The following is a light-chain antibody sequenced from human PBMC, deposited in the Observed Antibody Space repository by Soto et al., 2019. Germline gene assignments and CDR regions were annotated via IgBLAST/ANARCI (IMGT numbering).Light chain of an antibody. CDR2: GAS. CDR3: QQYNNWPPDRT. J-gene: IGKJ1*01. Sequence: EIVMTQSPATLSVSPGERATLPCRASQSAGSNLAWYQQRPGQAPRLLIYGASTRATGVPARFSGSGSGTEFTLTISSLQSEDFGIYFCQQYNNWPPDRTFGQGTKVEIK. V-gene: IGKV3-15*01. CDR1: QSAGSN.